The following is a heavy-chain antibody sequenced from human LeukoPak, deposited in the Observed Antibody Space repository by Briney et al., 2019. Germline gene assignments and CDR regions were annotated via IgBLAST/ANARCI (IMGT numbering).Heavy chain of an antibody. V-gene: IGHV4-4*07. CDR3: ARPDYGGTTLDV. Sequence: SETLSLTCTVSGGSISSYYWSWIRQPAGKGLEWIGRIYTSGSTNYNASLKSRVSMSVGTSKNQFSLKLSSVTAADTAVYYCARPDYGGTTLDVWGQGTTVTVSS. CDR1: GGSISSYY. CDR2: IYTSGST. D-gene: IGHD4-17*01. J-gene: IGHJ6*02.